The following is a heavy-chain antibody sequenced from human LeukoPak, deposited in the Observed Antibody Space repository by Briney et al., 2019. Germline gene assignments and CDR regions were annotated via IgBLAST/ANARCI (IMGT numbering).Heavy chain of an antibody. J-gene: IGHJ5*02. CDR1: GYTFTSYA. CDR3: ARDEVAATNWFDP. Sequence: ASVKVSCKASGYTFTSYAMHWVRQAPGQRLEWMGWISAYNGNTNYAQKLQGRVTMTTDTSTSTAYMELRSLRSDDTAVYYCARDEVAATNWFDPWGQGTLVTVSS. CDR2: ISAYNGNT. V-gene: IGHV1-18*01. D-gene: IGHD2-15*01.